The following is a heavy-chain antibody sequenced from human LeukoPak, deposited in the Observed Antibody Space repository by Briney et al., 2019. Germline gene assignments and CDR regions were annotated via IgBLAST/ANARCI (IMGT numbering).Heavy chain of an antibody. CDR2: ISGSGGST. D-gene: IGHD5-12*01. CDR3: AKDNGIVAPSIPLDY. J-gene: IGHJ4*02. V-gene: IGHV3-23*01. Sequence: GGSLSLPCAASGFTFSSYAMSWVRQAPGKGLEWVSGISGSGGSTYYADSVKGRFTISRDNSKNTLYLQMNSLRAEDTAVYYCAKDNGIVAPSIPLDYWGQGTLVTVSS. CDR1: GFTFSSYA.